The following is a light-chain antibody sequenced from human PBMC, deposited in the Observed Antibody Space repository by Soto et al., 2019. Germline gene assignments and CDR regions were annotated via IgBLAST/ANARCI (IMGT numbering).Light chain of an antibody. CDR3: TSYAGGNNV. CDR2: EVN. Sequence: QSALTQPPSASGSPGQSVTISCTGTSSDVCGYNYVSWYQQYPGKVPKLMVYEVNKRPSGVPDRFSGSKSGNTASLTVSGLHAEDEADYYCTSYAGGNNVFGTGTKLTVL. J-gene: IGLJ1*01. V-gene: IGLV2-8*01. CDR1: SSDVCGYNY.